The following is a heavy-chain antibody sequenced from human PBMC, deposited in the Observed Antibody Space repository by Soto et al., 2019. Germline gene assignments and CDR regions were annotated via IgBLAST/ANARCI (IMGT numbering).Heavy chain of an antibody. D-gene: IGHD6-13*01. CDR1: GASITQYY. V-gene: IGHV4-59*01. J-gene: IGHJ4*02. CDR3: ARDGGSPNHNHEFDF. CDR2: VSSTGST. Sequence: PSETLSLTCTVSGASITQYYWNWIRQSPGKGLEWIVSVSSTGSTVYNPSLTSRVTVSLDTSKNQFSLTLNSVTAADTAVYHCARDGGSPNHNHEFDFWGQGTLVTVS.